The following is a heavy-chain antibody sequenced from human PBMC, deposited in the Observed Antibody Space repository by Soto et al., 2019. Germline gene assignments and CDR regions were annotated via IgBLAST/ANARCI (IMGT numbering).Heavy chain of an antibody. CDR3: AREGYSYGYFDY. Sequence: QVQLVESGGGVVQPGRSLRLSCAASGFTFSSYAMHWDRQAPGKGLEWVAVISYDGSNKYYADSVKGRFTISRDNSKNTLYLQMNSLRAEDTAVYYCAREGYSYGYFDYWGQGTLVTVSS. D-gene: IGHD5-18*01. J-gene: IGHJ4*02. CDR1: GFTFSSYA. V-gene: IGHV3-30-3*01. CDR2: ISYDGSNK.